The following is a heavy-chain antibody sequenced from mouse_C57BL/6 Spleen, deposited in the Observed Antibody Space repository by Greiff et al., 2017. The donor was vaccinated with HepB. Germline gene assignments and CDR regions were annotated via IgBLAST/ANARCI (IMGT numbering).Heavy chain of an antibody. CDR1: GISITTGNYR. D-gene: IGHD2-2*01. CDR2: IYYSGTI. J-gene: IGHJ2*01. V-gene: IGHV3-5*01. CDR3: ARESYGYDWDYFDY. Sequence: EVKLQESGPGLVKPSQTVFLTCTVTGISITTGNYRWSWIRQFPGNKLEWIGYIYYSGTITYNPSLTSRTTITRDTPKNQFFLEMNSLTAEDTATYYCARESYGYDWDYFDYWGQGTTLTVSS.